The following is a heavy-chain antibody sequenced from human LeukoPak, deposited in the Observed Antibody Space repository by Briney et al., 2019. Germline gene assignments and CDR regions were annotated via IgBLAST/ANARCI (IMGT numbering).Heavy chain of an antibody. V-gene: IGHV4-4*07. J-gene: IGHJ4*02. CDR3: ARSYDILTGDYFDY. Sequence: SETLSLTCTVSGGSISSYYWSWIRQPAGKGLEWIGRIYTSGSTNYNPSLKSRVTMSVDTSKNQFSLKLSSVTAADTAVYYCARSYDILTGDYFDYWGQGTLVTVSS. D-gene: IGHD3-9*01. CDR2: IYTSGST. CDR1: GGSISSYY.